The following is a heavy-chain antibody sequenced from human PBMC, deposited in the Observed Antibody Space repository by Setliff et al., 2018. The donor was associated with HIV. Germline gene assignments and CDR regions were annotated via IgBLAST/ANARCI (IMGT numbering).Heavy chain of an antibody. V-gene: IGHV4-34*01. CDR1: GGSFSGYY. CDR2: INHSGST. CDR3: ARVGSYDISFDY. D-gene: IGHD3-22*01. Sequence: PSETLSRTCDVYGGSFSGYYWSWIRQHTGKGLEWIGKINHSGSTSYNPSLKSRVTTSVDTSRNQFSLKLNSVTAPDTAVYYFARVGSYDISFDYCGQGSLVTVSS. J-gene: IGHJ4*02.